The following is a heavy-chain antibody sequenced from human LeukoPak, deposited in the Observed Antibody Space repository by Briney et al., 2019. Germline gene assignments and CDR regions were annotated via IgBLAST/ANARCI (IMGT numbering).Heavy chain of an antibody. D-gene: IGHD2-15*01. J-gene: IGHJ4*02. CDR3: ARGSGGSCLGY. CDR2: IYYSGST. V-gene: IGHV4-61*05. Sequence: SETLSLTGTVSGGSISSSSYYWGWIRQPPGKGLEWIGYIYYSGSTNYNPSLKSRVTISVDTSKNQFSLKLSSVTAADTAVYYCARGSGGSCLGYWGQGTLVTVSS. CDR1: GGSISSSSYY.